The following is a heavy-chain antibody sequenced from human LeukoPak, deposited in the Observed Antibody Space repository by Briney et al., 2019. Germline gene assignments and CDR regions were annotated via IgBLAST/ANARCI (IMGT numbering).Heavy chain of an antibody. V-gene: IGHV4-61*08. CDR1: GGSISSGGYY. J-gene: IGHJ4*02. CDR2: IYYSGST. Sequence: SETLSLTCTVSGGSISSGGYYWSWIRQPPGKGLEWIGYIYYSGSTNYNPSLKSRVTISVDTSKNQFSLELSSVTAADTAVYYCARAGYYDSTPFDYWGQGTLVTVSS. CDR3: ARAGYYDSTPFDY. D-gene: IGHD3-22*01.